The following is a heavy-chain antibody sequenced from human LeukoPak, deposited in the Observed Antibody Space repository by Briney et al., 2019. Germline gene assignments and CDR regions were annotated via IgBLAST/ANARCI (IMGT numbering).Heavy chain of an antibody. CDR1: GFTFDDYG. D-gene: IGHD6-19*01. CDR2: INWNGGST. V-gene: IGHV3-20*04. Sequence: GGSLRLSCAASGFTFDDYGMSWVRQAPGKGLEWVSGINWNGGSTGYADSVKGRFTISRDNAKNSLYLQMNSLRAEDTAVYYCAMAGRGAVAYGMDVWGQGTTVTVSS. CDR3: AMAGRGAVAYGMDV. J-gene: IGHJ6*02.